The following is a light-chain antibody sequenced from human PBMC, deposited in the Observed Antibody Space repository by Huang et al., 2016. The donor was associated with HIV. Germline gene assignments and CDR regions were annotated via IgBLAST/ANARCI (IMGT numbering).Light chain of an antibody. J-gene: IGKJ4*01. Sequence: EIVLTQSPGTVSLSPGERATLSCRASQSLGSGYLAWYQQKPGQAPRLLIYGASSRASGIPDRFSGNGSRTDFTLTISRLEPEDFAVYYCQQYGSSPQTFGGGTKVEIK. CDR2: GAS. V-gene: IGKV3-20*01. CDR3: QQYGSSPQT. CDR1: QSLGSGY.